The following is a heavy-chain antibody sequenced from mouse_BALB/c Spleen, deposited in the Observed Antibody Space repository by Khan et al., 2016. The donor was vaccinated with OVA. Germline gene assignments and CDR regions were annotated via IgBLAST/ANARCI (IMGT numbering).Heavy chain of an antibody. D-gene: IGHD1-1*01. V-gene: IGHV3-5*02. CDR1: GISITSGNYR. J-gene: IGHJ1*01. Sequence: EVQLVESGPGLVKPSQTVSLTCTVTGISITSGNYRWSWIRQFPGNKLEWIGNIYYSGTVTYTPSLTSRTTITRDTSKNQFFLEMNSLTAEDTATYYCARDYGSLYWNIDVWGAGTTVTVSS. CDR3: ARDYGSLYWNIDV. CDR2: IYYSGTV.